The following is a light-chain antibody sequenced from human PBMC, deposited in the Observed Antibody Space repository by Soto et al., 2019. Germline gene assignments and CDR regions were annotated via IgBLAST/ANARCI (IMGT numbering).Light chain of an antibody. CDR1: QSINKW. Sequence: DIPLTHSPSPLSASVGDRVTIPFRVSQSINKWLAWYQHKPGKAPNLLIYEVSTLHSGVPSRFSGSGSGTDFTLTISSLEPEDFAVYYCQQRSNWPPITFGQGTRLEIK. CDR3: QQRSNWPPIT. V-gene: IGKV1-5*03. J-gene: IGKJ5*01. CDR2: EVS.